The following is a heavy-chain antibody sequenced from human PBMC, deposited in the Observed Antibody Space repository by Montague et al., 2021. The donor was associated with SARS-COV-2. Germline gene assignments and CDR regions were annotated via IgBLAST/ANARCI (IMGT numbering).Heavy chain of an antibody. CDR3: ARTSYIGYRSGWYWFDP. J-gene: IGHJ5*02. V-gene: IGHV2-70*13. D-gene: IGHD6-13*01. Sequence: PALVKPTQTLSLTCTLSGFSLSTSGMSVSWLRQSPGKALEWPALIDWDDDKFYNTSLKTRLTISKDTSGKHVVLTMANMDRADTGTYYCARTSYIGYRSGWYWFDPWGQGTLVTVSS. CDR1: GFSLSTSGMS. CDR2: IDWDDDK.